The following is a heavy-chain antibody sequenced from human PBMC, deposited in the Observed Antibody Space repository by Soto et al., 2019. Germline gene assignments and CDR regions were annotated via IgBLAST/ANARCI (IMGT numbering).Heavy chain of an antibody. V-gene: IGHV3-43*01. CDR2: ISWDGGST. CDR3: AKDKSDSSGYFDY. J-gene: IGHJ4*02. Sequence: VQLVESGGVVVQPGGSLRLSCAASGFTFDDYTMHWVRQAPGKGLEWVSLISWDGGSTYYADSVKGRFTISRDNSKNSLYLQMNSLRTEDTALYYCAKDKSDSSGYFDYWGQGTLVTVSS. D-gene: IGHD3-22*01. CDR1: GFTFDDYT.